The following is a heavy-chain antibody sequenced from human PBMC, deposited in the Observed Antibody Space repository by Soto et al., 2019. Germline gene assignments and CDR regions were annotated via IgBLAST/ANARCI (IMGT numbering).Heavy chain of an antibody. V-gene: IGHV4-34*01. Sequence: SETLSLTCAVYGGSFSGYYWSWIRQPPGKGLEWIGEINHSGSSNYNPSLKSRVTISVDTSKNQFFLKLSSVTAADTAVYYCARVKQLAPLGFGPWGQGTLVTVSS. CDR3: ARVKQLAPLGFGP. CDR2: INHSGSS. D-gene: IGHD6-6*01. CDR1: GGSFSGYY. J-gene: IGHJ5*02.